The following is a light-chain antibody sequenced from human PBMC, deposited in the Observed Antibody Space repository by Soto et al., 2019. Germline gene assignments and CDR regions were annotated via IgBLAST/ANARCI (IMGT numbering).Light chain of an antibody. Sequence: DIQMTQSPSSLAASVGDRVTITYRASQSTSNYLNWYHQKPGKAPKLLIYAASSLQSGVPSRLSGSRSGTDFTPAISSLQPEDFATYDCQQSYSTPRYTFGKGTQLEIK. CDR3: QQSYSTPRYT. V-gene: IGKV1-39*01. CDR1: QSTSNY. CDR2: AAS. J-gene: IGKJ2*01.